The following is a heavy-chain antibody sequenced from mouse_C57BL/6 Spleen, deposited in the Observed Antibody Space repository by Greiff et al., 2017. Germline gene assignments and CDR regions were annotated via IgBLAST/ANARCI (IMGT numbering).Heavy chain of an antibody. CDR2: IYPGDGDT. CDR3: ALGDWFAY. V-gene: IGHV1-82*01. CDR1: GYAFSSSW. D-gene: IGHD4-1*01. J-gene: IGHJ3*01. Sequence: VQGVESGPELVKPGASVKISCKASGYAFSSSWMNWVKQRPGKGLEWIGRIYPGDGDTNYNGKFKGKATLTADKSSSTAYMQLSSLTSEDSAVYFCALGDWFAYWGQGTLVTVSA.